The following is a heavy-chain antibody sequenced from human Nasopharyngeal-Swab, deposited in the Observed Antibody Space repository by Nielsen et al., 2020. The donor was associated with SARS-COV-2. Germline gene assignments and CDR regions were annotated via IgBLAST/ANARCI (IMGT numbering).Heavy chain of an antibody. V-gene: IGHV1-18*01. Sequence: ASVKASCKASGYTFTSYGISWVRQAPGQGLEWMGWISAYNGNTNYAQKLQGRVTMTTDTSTSTAYMELRSLRSDDTAVYYCARASHRVRSYYDFWSGYYRDYYYYGMDVWGQGTTVTVSS. D-gene: IGHD3-3*01. CDR2: ISAYNGNT. CDR1: GYTFTSYG. CDR3: ARASHRVRSYYDFWSGYYRDYYYYGMDV. J-gene: IGHJ6*02.